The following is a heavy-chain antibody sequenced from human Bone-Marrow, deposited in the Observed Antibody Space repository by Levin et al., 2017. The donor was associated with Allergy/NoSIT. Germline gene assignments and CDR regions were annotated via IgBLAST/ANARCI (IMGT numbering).Heavy chain of an antibody. CDR3: ARSGRYFVDY. D-gene: IGHD3-10*01. J-gene: IGHJ4*02. V-gene: IGHV4-31*11. CDR1: GVSMSRSGYF. Sequence: SETLSLTCVVSGVSMSRSGYFWSWLRQHPEKGLEWIGYIYHNGTSYYNPFLKRRLIIAIETSKNQFSMKLSSVSAADTARYCGARSGRYFVDYWGQGTLVNVSS. CDR2: IYHNGTS.